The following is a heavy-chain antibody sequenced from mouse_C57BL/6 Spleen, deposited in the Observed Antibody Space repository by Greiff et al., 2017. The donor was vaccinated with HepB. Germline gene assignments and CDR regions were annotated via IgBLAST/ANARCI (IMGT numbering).Heavy chain of an antibody. CDR3: ASSDSNYVTWFAY. D-gene: IGHD2-5*01. CDR1: GFTFSSYG. CDR2: ISSGGSYT. Sequence: EVQVVESGGDLVKPGGSLKLSCAASGFTFSSYGMSWVRQTPDKRLEWVATISSGGSYTYYPDSVKGRFTISRDNAKNTLYLQMSSLKSEDTAMYYCASSDSNYVTWFAYWGQGTLVTVSA. J-gene: IGHJ3*01. V-gene: IGHV5-6*01.